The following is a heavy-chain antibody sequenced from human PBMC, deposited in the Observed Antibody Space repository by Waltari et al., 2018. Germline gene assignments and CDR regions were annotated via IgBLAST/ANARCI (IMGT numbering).Heavy chain of an antibody. CDR3: ARDQTAAAGRYNWFDP. CDR1: GGSISSYY. CDR2: IYTSGST. J-gene: IGHJ5*02. D-gene: IGHD6-13*01. V-gene: IGHV4-4*07. Sequence: QVQLQESGPGLVKPSETLSLTCTVSGGSISSYYSTWSRQPAGKGLEWIGRIYTSGSTNYNPSLKSRVTMSVDTSKNQFSLKLSSVTAADTAVYYCARDQTAAAGRYNWFDPWGQGTLVTVSS.